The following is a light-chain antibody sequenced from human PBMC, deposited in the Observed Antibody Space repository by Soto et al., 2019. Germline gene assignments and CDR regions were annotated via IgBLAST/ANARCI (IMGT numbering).Light chain of an antibody. J-gene: IGKJ1*01. CDR1: QGISSY. CDR2: AAS. V-gene: IGKV1-9*01. CDR3: QQYSSYWT. Sequence: IQLTQSPSSPSASVGDRVTITCRASQGISSYLAWYEQKPGKAPNLLIFAASSLQSGVPSRFSGGASGTVFTLTISSLHPDDVATYYCQQYSSYWTFGQGTKGDIK.